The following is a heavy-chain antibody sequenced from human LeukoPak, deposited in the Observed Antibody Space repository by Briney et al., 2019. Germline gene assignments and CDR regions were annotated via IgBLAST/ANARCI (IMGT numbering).Heavy chain of an antibody. V-gene: IGHV3-23*01. Sequence: GGSPRLSCAASGFTFNNYAMSWVRQAPGKGLEWVSVISGSGGSTDYADSVKGRFTISRDNSKNTLYLQMNSLRAEDTAVYYCAKGDSTYYYDSSGYMWGQGTLVTVSS. J-gene: IGHJ4*02. CDR2: ISGSGGST. CDR1: GFTFNNYA. D-gene: IGHD3-22*01. CDR3: AKGDSTYYYDSSGYM.